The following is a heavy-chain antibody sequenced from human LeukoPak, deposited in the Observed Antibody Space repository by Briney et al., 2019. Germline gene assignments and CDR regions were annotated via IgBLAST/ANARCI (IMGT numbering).Heavy chain of an antibody. CDR2: INGDGSRT. V-gene: IGHV3-74*01. CDR3: AREPSAVAGLDY. Sequence: GGSVRLSCAASGFTFTTYWMHGVRQAPGRGLVWVSRINGDGSRTAYADSVKGRFTISRDNAKNTLDLQMNTLRAEDTGVYYCAREPSAVAGLDYWGQGILVTVSS. CDR1: GFTFTTYW. D-gene: IGHD6-19*01. J-gene: IGHJ4*02.